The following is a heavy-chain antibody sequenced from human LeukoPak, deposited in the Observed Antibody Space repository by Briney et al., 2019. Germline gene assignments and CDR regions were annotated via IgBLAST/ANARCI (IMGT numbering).Heavy chain of an antibody. Sequence: KPSETLSLTCPVSGGSIRSYYWSWIRRPPGKGLEWIGYIYFSGSTSYNPSLKSRVTISVDRSKNQFSLKLSSVAAADTAVYYCARSYDTNFDYWGQGTLVTVSS. V-gene: IGHV4-59*01. CDR3: ARSYDTNFDY. D-gene: IGHD3-3*01. CDR1: GGSIRSYY. CDR2: IYFSGST. J-gene: IGHJ4*02.